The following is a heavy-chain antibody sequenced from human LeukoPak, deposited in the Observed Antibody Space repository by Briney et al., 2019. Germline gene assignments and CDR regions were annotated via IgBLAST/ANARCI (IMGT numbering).Heavy chain of an antibody. Sequence: PGGSLRLSCTASGLTFSTSGFNWVRQAPGKGLEWVSSISSSSSYIYYADSVKGRFTISRDNAKNSLYLQMNSLRAEDTAVYYCARDANHYYGSGSYEVDYWGQGTLVTVSS. V-gene: IGHV3-21*01. CDR1: GLTFSTSG. D-gene: IGHD3-10*01. J-gene: IGHJ4*02. CDR3: ARDANHYYGSGSYEVDY. CDR2: ISSSSSYI.